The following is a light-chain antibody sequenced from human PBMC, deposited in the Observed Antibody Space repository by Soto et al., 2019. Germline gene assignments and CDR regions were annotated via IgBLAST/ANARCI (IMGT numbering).Light chain of an antibody. J-gene: IGKJ3*01. Sequence: DIQMTQSPSSLSSSVRDRVTITCQASQGISNYLTWYQHKPGKAPKLLICDASNLEPGVPSRFSGSGSGTDFTFTISSLQPEDIATYYCQQYGNLPLTFGPGTKVEIK. V-gene: IGKV1-33*01. CDR2: DAS. CDR3: QQYGNLPLT. CDR1: QGISNY.